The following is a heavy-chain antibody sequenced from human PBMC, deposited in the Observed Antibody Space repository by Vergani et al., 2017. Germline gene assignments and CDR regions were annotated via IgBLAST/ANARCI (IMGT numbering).Heavy chain of an antibody. CDR3: ARGDYGILTGYRY. CDR2: INPSGGHT. D-gene: IGHD3-9*01. Sequence: QVQVVQSGADVKKSGASVKVSCKTSGYTFSNYYMHWVRQAPGQGLEWMRLINPSGGHTNYAQKFQGIVTMTRDTYTSTVYMELSSLRSEDTAIYYCARGDYGILTGYRYWGQGTLVTVSA. CDR1: GYTFSNYY. V-gene: IGHV1-46*03. J-gene: IGHJ4*02.